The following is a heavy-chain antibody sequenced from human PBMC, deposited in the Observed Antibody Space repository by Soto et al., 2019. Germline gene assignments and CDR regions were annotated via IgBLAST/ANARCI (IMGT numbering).Heavy chain of an antibody. J-gene: IGHJ5*01. Sequence: QVHLQESGPGLVKPSETLSLTCTVSGGSISTYYWSWIRQPPGKGLEWIGYIYYTGTTTYNPSFKSRLSISVHSSKNQASLKLTSVTAADTAVYYCARLGGVYHSLDSWGQGALVTVAS. CDR2: IYYTGTT. CDR1: GGSISTYY. V-gene: IGHV4-59*08. D-gene: IGHD2-8*02. CDR3: ARLGGVYHSLDS.